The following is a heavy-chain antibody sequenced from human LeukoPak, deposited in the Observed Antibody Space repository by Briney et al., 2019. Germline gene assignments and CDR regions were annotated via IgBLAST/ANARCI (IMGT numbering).Heavy chain of an antibody. D-gene: IGHD1-26*01. CDR2: IIPISGTT. J-gene: IGHJ5*02. V-gene: IGHV1-69*15. Sequence: SVKVSCKTSGGTFTSYAITWVRQAPGQGLEWMGKIIPISGTTNYAQKSQGRVTFTADESTSTAYMELSSLRSEDTALYYCARKLRLGGNWFDPWGQGTLVTVSS. CDR3: ARKLRLGGNWFDP. CDR1: GGTFTSYA.